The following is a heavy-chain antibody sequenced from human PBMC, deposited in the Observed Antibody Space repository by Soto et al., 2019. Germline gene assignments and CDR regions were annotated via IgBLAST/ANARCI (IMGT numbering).Heavy chain of an antibody. V-gene: IGHV4-4*07. CDR1: GASISGFY. Sequence: PXGTLALACTVSGASISGFYGSWIRKSAGKGLEWIGRIYATGTTDYNPSLKSRVMMSVDTSKKQFSLKLRSVTAADTAVYYCVPDGKKTLRDWFDPCGQRISVPVSS. CDR2: IYATGTT. D-gene: IGHD1-1*01. CDR3: VPDGKKTLRDWFDP. J-gene: IGHJ5*02.